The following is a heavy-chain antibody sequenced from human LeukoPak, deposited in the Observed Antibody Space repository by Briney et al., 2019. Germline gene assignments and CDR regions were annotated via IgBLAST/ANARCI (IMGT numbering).Heavy chain of an antibody. CDR1: GGSISNYY. V-gene: IGHV4-59*08. CDR2: IYSSGST. J-gene: IGHJ4*02. Sequence: SETLSLTCTVSGGSISNYYWSWIRQPPGKGLEWIGYIYSSGSTNYNPSLKSRVTISVDTSKNQFSLKMRSVAAADTAVYYCARHVYSSSSFDYWGQGTLVTVSS. D-gene: IGHD6-6*01. CDR3: ARHVYSSSSFDY.